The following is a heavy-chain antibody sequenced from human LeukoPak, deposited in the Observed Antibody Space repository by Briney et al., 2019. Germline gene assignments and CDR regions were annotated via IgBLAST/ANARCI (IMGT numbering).Heavy chain of an antibody. D-gene: IGHD4-11*01. Sequence: GGSLRLSCAASGFTFSSYEMKWVRQAPGKGLEWVSYISSSGSTIYYADSVKGRCTISRDNAKNSLYLQMNSLRAEDTAVYYCASVFYSNRYFDYWGQGTLVTVSS. CDR2: ISSSGSTI. J-gene: IGHJ4*02. CDR1: GFTFSSYE. CDR3: ASVFYSNRYFDY. V-gene: IGHV3-48*03.